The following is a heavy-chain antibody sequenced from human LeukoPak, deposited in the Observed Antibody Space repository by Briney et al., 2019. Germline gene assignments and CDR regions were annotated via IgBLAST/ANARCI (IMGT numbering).Heavy chain of an antibody. Sequence: SETLSLTCTVSGGSISSYYWGWIRQPPGKGLEWIGSIYYSGSTYYNPSLKSRVTISVDTSKNQFSLKLSSVTAADTAVYYCARGGSLLWFGELSYYFDYWGQGTLVTVSS. CDR3: ARGGSLLWFGELSYYFDY. J-gene: IGHJ4*02. D-gene: IGHD3-10*01. V-gene: IGHV4-39*01. CDR2: IYYSGST. CDR1: GGSISSYY.